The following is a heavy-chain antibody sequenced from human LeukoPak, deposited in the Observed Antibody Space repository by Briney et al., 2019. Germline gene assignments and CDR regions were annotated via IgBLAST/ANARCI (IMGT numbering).Heavy chain of an antibody. Sequence: PSETLSLTCTVSGGSISSYYWGWIRQPAGKGLEWIGRIYSSGSTTYNPSLKSRVTLSVDTSKNQFSLKLSSVTAADTAMYYCARDGTYNSFDYWGQGTLVTVSS. CDR2: IYSSGST. V-gene: IGHV4-4*07. D-gene: IGHD1-14*01. CDR1: GGSISSYY. J-gene: IGHJ4*02. CDR3: ARDGTYNSFDY.